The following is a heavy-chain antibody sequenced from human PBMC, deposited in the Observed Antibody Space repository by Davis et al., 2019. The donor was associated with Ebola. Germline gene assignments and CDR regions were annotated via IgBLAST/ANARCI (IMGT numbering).Heavy chain of an antibody. CDR3: ARDRGWELPAYYYYYGMDV. CDR1: GFTFSSYA. V-gene: IGHV3-23*01. CDR2: ISGSGGST. J-gene: IGHJ6*02. Sequence: GESLKISCAASGFTFSSYAMSWVRQAPGKGLEWVSAISGSGGSTYYADSVKGRFTISRDNSKNTLYLQMNSLRAEDTAVYYCARDRGWELPAYYYYYGMDVWGQGTTVTVSS. D-gene: IGHD3-10*01.